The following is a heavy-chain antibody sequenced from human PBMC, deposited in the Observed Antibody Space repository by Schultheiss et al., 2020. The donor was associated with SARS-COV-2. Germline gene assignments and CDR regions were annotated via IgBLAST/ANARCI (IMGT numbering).Heavy chain of an antibody. J-gene: IGHJ5*01. CDR2: IGRTGYDASQT. V-gene: IGHV3-7*03. CDR1: GFAFSNAW. CDR3: ATEAWYRSDS. D-gene: IGHD6-13*01. Sequence: GGSLRLSCAASGFAFSNAWMSWVRQAPGKGLEWVAKIGRTGYDASQTHYVDSVRGRFTISRDDTKRSLFLQMNNLRLEDTAVYYCATEAWYRSDSWGQGVSVTVSS.